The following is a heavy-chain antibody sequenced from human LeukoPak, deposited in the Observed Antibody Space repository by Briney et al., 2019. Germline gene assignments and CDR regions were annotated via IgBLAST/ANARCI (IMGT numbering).Heavy chain of an antibody. CDR3: ARTERPVRYETILSHMDV. CDR1: GFTFSSYT. D-gene: IGHD2-15*01. J-gene: IGHJ6*03. Sequence: GGSLRLSCAASGFTFSSYTMNWVRQAPGKGLEWVSSISSSTYIYYADSVKGRFTISRDNAKNSLYLQINSLRAEDTAVYYCARTERPVRYETILSHMDVWGKGTTVTVSS. V-gene: IGHV3-21*01. CDR2: ISSSTYI.